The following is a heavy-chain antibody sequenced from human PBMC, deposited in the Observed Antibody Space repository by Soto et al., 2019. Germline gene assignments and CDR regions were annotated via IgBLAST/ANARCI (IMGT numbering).Heavy chain of an antibody. CDR1: GFTFSSYG. V-gene: IGHV3-30*18. D-gene: IGHD4-17*01. CDR3: AKDDDYGDYLLGL. J-gene: IGHJ4*02. CDR2: ISYDGSNK. Sequence: QVQLVESGGGVVQPGRSLRLSCAASGFTFSSYGMHWVRQAPGKGLEWVAVISYDGSNKYYADSVKGRFTISRDNSKNTLYLQMNSLRAEDTAVYYCAKDDDYGDYLLGLWGQGTLVTVSS.